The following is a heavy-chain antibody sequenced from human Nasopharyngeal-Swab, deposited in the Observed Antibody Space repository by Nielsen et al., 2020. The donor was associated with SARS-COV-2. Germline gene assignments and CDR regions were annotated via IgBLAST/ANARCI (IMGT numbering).Heavy chain of an antibody. J-gene: IGHJ5*02. CDR1: GFTFENTC. CDR2: IKGKTDAGTP. V-gene: IGHV3-15*01. D-gene: IGHD2-2*01. Sequence: GESLKISCAASGFTFENTCMTWVRQAPGKGLEWIGRIKGKTDAGTPDYAAPLKGRFTISRDDSINTLFLQMTSLKSEDTAVYYCTPSAAITGPGWFNPWGQGTLVTASS. CDR3: TPSAAITGPGWFNP.